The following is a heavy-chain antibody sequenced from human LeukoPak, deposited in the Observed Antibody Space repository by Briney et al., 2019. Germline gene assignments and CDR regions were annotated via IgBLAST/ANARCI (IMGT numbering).Heavy chain of an antibody. CDR3: AKATTVTTDQDAFDI. Sequence: GGSLRLSCAASGFTFSSYAMSWVRQAPGKGLEWVSVISGRGSDTYYADSVRGRFTISRDNSKNTLYLQMNSLRAEDTAVYYCAKATTVTTDQDAFDIWGQGTMVTVSS. CDR2: ISGRGSDT. V-gene: IGHV3-23*01. CDR1: GFTFSSYA. J-gene: IGHJ3*02. D-gene: IGHD4-17*01.